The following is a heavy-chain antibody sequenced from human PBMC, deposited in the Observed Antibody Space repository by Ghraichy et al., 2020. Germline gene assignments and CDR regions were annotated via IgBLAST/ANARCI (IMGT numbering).Heavy chain of an antibody. J-gene: IGHJ2*01. CDR2: IYYSGST. CDR1: GGSISSSSYY. D-gene: IGHD1-7*01. CDR3: ARNSYNWNFSDWYFDL. Sequence: SQTLSLTCTVSGGSISSSSYYWGWIRQPPGKGLEWIGSIYYSGSTYYNPSLKSRVTISVDTSKNQFSLKLSSLTAADTAVYYCARNSYNWNFSDWYFDLWGRGTLVTVSS. V-gene: IGHV4-39*01.